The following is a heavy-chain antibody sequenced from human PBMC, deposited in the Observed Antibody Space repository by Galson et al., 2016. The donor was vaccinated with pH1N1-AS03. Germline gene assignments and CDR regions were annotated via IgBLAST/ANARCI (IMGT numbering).Heavy chain of an antibody. D-gene: IGHD3-3*01. CDR3: ARGDTIFGVVINEFDV. Sequence: ETLSLTCSVSGASISSDYWGWIRSPPGKALEWMGYIYIGVSTNYNPSLKSRITMSVDTSKNQFSLRVTSVTAEDTAVYFCARGDTIFGVVINEFDVWGQGTKVTVSS. V-gene: IGHV4-4*09. CDR1: GASISSDY. J-gene: IGHJ3*01. CDR2: IYIGVST.